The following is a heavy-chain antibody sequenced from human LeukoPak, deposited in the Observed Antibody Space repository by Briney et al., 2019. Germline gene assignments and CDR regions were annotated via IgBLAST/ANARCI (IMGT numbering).Heavy chain of an antibody. D-gene: IGHD3-10*01. J-gene: IGHJ3*02. CDR2: IYYSGST. Sequence: PSETLSLTCTVSGGSIRSYYWSRIPQPPGKGRVWIGYIYYSGSTNYNRSLKCRVSISVDTSKNQYSLKLGFEPDADTAVYYGATPSSWGSGSYYKGAFDIWGQGTIVTVSS. CDR1: GGSIRSYY. CDR3: ATPSSWGSGSYYKGAFDI. V-gene: IGHV4-59*08.